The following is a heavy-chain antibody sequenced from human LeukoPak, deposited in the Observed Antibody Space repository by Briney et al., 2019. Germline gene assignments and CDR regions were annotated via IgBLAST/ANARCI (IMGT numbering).Heavy chain of an antibody. J-gene: IGHJ4*02. D-gene: IGHD3-10*01. Sequence: PSETLSLTCTVSGGSISSYYWSWIRQPPGKGLEWIGYIYYSGSTSYNPSLKSRVTISVDTSKNQFSLKLTSVTAADTAVYYCARGVGPMWGQREYYFDYWGQGTLVTVSS. CDR1: GGSISSYY. CDR2: IYYSGST. V-gene: IGHV4-59*01. CDR3: ARGVGPMWGQREYYFDY.